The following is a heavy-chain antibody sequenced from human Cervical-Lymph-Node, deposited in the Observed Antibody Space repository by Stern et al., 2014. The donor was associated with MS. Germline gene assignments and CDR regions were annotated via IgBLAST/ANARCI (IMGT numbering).Heavy chain of an antibody. CDR3: VRQVTVRSRFDY. V-gene: IGHV4-39*01. Sequence: QVQLQESGPGLVKPSETLSRTCTVSGGSISSSYYWGWIRQSSGKGLEWIGSIDDTGRTFYNPSLKSRVTISVDTSNNQFSLKLISVTAADTAVYYCVRQVTVRSRFDYWGQGTLVTVSS. D-gene: IGHD4-11*01. J-gene: IGHJ4*02. CDR2: IDDTGRT. CDR1: GGSISSSYY.